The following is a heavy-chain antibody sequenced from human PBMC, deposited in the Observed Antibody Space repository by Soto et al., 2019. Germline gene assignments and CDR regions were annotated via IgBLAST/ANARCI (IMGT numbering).Heavy chain of an antibody. V-gene: IGHV4-34*01. Sequence: SETLSLTCAVYGGSFSGYYWSWIRQPPGKGLEWIGEINHSGSTNYNPSLKSRVTISVATSKNQFSLKLSSVTAADTAVYYCARGQSSGWSSDAFDIWGQGTMVTVSS. CDR1: GGSFSGYY. CDR2: INHSGST. J-gene: IGHJ3*02. D-gene: IGHD6-19*01. CDR3: ARGQSSGWSSDAFDI.